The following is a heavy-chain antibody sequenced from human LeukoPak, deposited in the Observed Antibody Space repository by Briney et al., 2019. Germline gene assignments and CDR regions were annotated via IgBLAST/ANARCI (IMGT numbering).Heavy chain of an antibody. J-gene: IGHJ5*02. CDR3: AIETAKYTSSLDWFDP. V-gene: IGHV4-39*02. Sequence: SETLSLTCTVSGGSISSGSYYWGWIRQPPGKGLEWIGSIYYSGSTYYNPSLKSRVSISVDTSKNQFSLKVSSVTAADTAVYYCAIETAKYTSSLDWFDPWGQGTLVTASS. CDR1: GGSISSGSYY. CDR2: IYYSGST. D-gene: IGHD6-13*01.